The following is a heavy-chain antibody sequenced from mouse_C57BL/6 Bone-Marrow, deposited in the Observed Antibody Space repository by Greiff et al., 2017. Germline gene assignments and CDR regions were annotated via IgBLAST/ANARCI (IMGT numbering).Heavy chain of an antibody. CDR1: GFTFSDYG. CDR2: ISSGSSTI. J-gene: IGHJ1*03. CDR3: ERRRFHFDV. V-gene: IGHV5-17*01. Sequence: EVKVEESGGGLVKPGGSLKLSCAASGFTFSDYGMHWVRQAPEKGLEWVAYISSGSSTIYYADTVKGRFTISRDTAKNTLFLQMTSLRSEDTAMYYWERRRFHFDVWGTGTTVTVSS.